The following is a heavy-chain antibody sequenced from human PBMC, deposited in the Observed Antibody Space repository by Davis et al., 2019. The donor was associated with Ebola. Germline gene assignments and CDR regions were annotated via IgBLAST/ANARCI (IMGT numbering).Heavy chain of an antibody. D-gene: IGHD1-1*01. Sequence: AASVKVSCKASGYTFTGYYMHWVRQATGQGLEWMGWMNPNSGNTGYAQKFQGRVTMTRNTSISTAYMEVGILRSDDTAVYYCARAQFPTTSDHWGQGTLVTVSS. CDR3: ARAQFPTTSDH. V-gene: IGHV1-8*02. CDR1: GYTFTGYY. CDR2: MNPNSGNT. J-gene: IGHJ4*02.